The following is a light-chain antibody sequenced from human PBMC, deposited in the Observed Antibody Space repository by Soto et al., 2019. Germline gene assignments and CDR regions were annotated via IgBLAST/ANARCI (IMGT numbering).Light chain of an antibody. Sequence: QTVVTQEPSFSVSPGGTVTLTCGLSSGSVSTSYYPSWYQQTPGQAPRTLIYNTYTRSSGVPDRFSASILGDKAALTITGAQADDESDYYCALYMGRGISVFGGGTKLTVL. J-gene: IGLJ2*01. CDR3: ALYMGRGISV. V-gene: IGLV8-61*01. CDR2: NTY. CDR1: SGSVSTSYY.